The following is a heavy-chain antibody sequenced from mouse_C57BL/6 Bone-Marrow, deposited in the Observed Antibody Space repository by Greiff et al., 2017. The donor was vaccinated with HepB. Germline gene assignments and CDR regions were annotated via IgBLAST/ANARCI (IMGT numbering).Heavy chain of an antibody. Sequence: QVQLQQPGAELVKPGASVKLSCKASGYTFTSYWMHWVKQRPGQGLEWIGMIHPNCGSTNYNEKFKSKATLTVDKSSSTAYMQLSSLTSEDSAVYYCAKREDYYAMDYWGQGTSVTVSS. V-gene: IGHV1-64*01. CDR3: AKREDYYAMDY. CDR2: IHPNCGST. J-gene: IGHJ4*01. CDR1: GYTFTSYW.